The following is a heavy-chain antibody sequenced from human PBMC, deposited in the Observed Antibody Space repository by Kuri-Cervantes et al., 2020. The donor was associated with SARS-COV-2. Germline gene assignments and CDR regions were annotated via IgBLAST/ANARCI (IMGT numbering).Heavy chain of an antibody. Sequence: SETLSLTCTVSGGSISSYYRSWIRQPPGKGLEWIGYIYYSGSTNYNPSLKSRVTISVDTSRNQFSLKLSSVTAADTAVYYCARHSWAAAGCDYWGQGTLVTVSS. D-gene: IGHD6-13*01. J-gene: IGHJ4*02. V-gene: IGHV4-59*08. CDR3: ARHSWAAAGCDY. CDR2: IYYSGST. CDR1: GGSISSYY.